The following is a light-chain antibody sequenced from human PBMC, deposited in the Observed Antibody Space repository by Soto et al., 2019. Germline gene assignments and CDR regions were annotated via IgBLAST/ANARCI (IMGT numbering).Light chain of an antibody. CDR2: RNN. V-gene: IGLV1-47*01. J-gene: IGLJ2*01. CDR3: AAWDDSLSGVV. CDR1: SSNIGSNY. Sequence: QPVLTQPPSASGTPGQRVTISCSGSSSNIGSNYVYWYQQLPGTAPKLLIYRNNQRPSGVPDRFSGSKSVTSASLAISGLRSEDEADYYCAAWDDSLSGVVFGGGTKLTV.